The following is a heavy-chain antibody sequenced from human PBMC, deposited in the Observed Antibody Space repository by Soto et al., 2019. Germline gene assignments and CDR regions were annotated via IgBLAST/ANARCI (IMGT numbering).Heavy chain of an antibody. CDR2: INPNSGGT. CDR1: GYTFTGYY. D-gene: IGHD6-19*01. Sequence: SSVKVSCKASGYTFTGYYMHWVRQAPGQGLEWMGWINPNSGGTNYAQKFQGRVTMTRDTSISTAYMELSSLISEDTAVYYCARPPGYISDWYYFDLWGQGTLVPVSS. V-gene: IGHV1-2*02. CDR3: ARPPGYISDWYYFDL. J-gene: IGHJ4*02.